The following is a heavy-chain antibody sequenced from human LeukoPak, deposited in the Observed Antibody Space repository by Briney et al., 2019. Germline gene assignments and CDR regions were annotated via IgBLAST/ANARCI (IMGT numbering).Heavy chain of an antibody. J-gene: IGHJ4*02. CDR3: ATSIVVVPAAAWGY. D-gene: IGHD2-2*01. CDR1: GYTFTRYN. V-gene: IGHV1-8*03. Sequence: ASVKVSCKASGYTFTRYNINWVRQATGQGLEWMGWMNPNSGETGSAQKFQGRVTITWNTSISTAYMELSSLRSEDTAVYYCATSIVVVPAAAWGYWGQGTLVTVSS. CDR2: MNPNSGET.